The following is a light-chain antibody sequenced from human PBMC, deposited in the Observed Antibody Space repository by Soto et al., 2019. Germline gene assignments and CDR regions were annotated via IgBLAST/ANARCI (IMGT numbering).Light chain of an antibody. Sequence: QSVLTQPPSASGTPGQRVTISCSGSSSNIGSNTVNWYQQLPGTAPKLLIYSNNQRPSGVPDQFSGSKSGTSASLAISGLQSEDEADYYCAAWDDSLNGRVFGTGTKVTVL. CDR2: SNN. CDR3: AAWDDSLNGRV. V-gene: IGLV1-44*01. J-gene: IGLJ1*01. CDR1: SSNIGSNT.